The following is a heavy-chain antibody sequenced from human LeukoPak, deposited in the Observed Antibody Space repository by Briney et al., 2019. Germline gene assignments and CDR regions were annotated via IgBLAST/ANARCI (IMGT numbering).Heavy chain of an antibody. J-gene: IGHJ4*02. V-gene: IGHV3-21*01. CDR3: ARAGYGDSDFDY. Sequence: GGSLRLSCAASGFTFSTYSMNWVRQAPGKGLEWVSSITSSRIYIYYADSVKGRFTISRDNAKNSLYLQMNSLRAEDTAVYYCARAGYGDSDFDYWGQGTLVTVSS. D-gene: IGHD4-17*01. CDR1: GFTFSTYS. CDR2: ITSSRIYI.